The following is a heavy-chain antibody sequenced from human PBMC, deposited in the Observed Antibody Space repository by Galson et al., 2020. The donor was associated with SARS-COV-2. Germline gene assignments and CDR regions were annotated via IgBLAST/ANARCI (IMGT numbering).Heavy chain of an antibody. J-gene: IGHJ6*03. CDR3: ARGRQGVVPSPVLGLGPFYSYYYMDV. D-gene: IGHD3-16*01. CDR1: GGSFSGYS. Sequence: SETLSLTCAVYGGSFSGYSWTWIRQAPEKGLEWIGEINSGGATNYSPSLGSRVTLSVDTSKNQFSLKLTSVSAADSALYFCARGRQGVVPSPVLGLGPFYSYYYMDVWGKGTTVIVSS. CDR2: INSGGAT. V-gene: IGHV4-34*01.